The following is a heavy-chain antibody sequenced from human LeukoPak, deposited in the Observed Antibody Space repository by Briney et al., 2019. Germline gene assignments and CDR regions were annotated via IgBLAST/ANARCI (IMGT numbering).Heavy chain of an antibody. CDR3: ARSSTVTRGFDY. J-gene: IGHJ4*02. V-gene: IGHV4-34*01. D-gene: IGHD4-17*01. CDR2: INHSGST. CDR1: GGSFSGYY. Sequence: KPSETLSLTCAVYGGSFSGYYWSWIRQPPGKGLEWIGEINHSGSTNYNPSLKSRVTISVDTSKNQFSLKLSSVTAADTAVYYCARSSTVTRGFDYWGQGTLVTVSS.